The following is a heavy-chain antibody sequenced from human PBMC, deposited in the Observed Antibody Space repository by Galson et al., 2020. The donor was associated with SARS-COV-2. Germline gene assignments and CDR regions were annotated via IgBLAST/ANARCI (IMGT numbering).Heavy chain of an antibody. J-gene: IGHJ5*02. CDR3: ARIRVAAAGSPFDP. Sequence: SGPTLVKPTQTLTLTCTFSGFSLSTSGMCVSWIRQPPGKALEWLALIDWADDKYYSTSLKTRLTISKDTSKNQVVLTMTNMDPVDTTTYYCARIRVAAAGSPFDPWGQGTLVTVSS. V-gene: IGHV2-70*01. CDR2: IDWADDK. D-gene: IGHD6-13*01. CDR1: GFSLSTSGMC.